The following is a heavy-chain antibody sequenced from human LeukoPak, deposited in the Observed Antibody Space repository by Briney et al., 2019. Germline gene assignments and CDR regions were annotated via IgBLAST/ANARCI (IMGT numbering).Heavy chain of an antibody. CDR1: GFTFSSYS. CDR3: ARDEYYDSSGYTS. Sequence: GGSLRLSCAASGFTFSSYSMTWVRQARGKGLEWLSYISSSSSTIYYADSVKGRFTISRDNAKNSLFLQMNSLRAEDTAVYYCARDEYYDSSGYTSWGQGTLVTVSS. J-gene: IGHJ4*02. V-gene: IGHV3-48*01. CDR2: ISSSSSTI. D-gene: IGHD3-22*01.